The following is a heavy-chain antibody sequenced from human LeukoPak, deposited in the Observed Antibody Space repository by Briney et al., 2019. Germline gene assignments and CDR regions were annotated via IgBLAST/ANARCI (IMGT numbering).Heavy chain of an antibody. V-gene: IGHV3-23*01. CDR2: MSGRGGST. CDR1: EFSVGSNY. D-gene: IGHD3-16*02. CDR3: AKDSYYDYVWGSYRYTNQLDY. Sequence: RGSLRLSCAASEFSVGSNYMTWVRQAPGKGLEWVSGMSGRGGSTYYADSVKGRFTISRDNSKNTLYLQMNSLRAEDTAVYYCAKDSYYDYVWGSYRYTNQLDYWGQGTLVTVSS. J-gene: IGHJ4*02.